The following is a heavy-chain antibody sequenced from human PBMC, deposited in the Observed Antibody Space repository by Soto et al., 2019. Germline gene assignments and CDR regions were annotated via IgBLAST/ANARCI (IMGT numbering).Heavy chain of an antibody. V-gene: IGHV3-23*01. J-gene: IGHJ5*02. CDR1: GFTFSSYA. CDR3: ARGPYSDSSEWFDP. Sequence: EVQVLESGGGLGQPGGSLRLSCAASGFTFSSYAMAWVRQAPGKGLEWVSSISGRGDRTYYADSVKGRFTISRDNSKNTLSLQKNRLRAEDTALYYCARGPYSDSSEWFDPWGQGTLVTVSS. D-gene: IGHD6-6*01. CDR2: ISGRGDRT.